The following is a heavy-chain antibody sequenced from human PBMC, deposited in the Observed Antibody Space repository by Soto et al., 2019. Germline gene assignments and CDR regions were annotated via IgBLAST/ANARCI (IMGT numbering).Heavy chain of an antibody. CDR2: ISYDGSNK. CDR3: ARDQSGVYYDSSGYYDD. D-gene: IGHD3-22*01. J-gene: IGHJ4*02. CDR1: GFTFSSYA. Sequence: GGSLRLSCAASGFTFSSYAMHWVRQAPGKGLEWVAVISYDGSNKYYADSVKGRFTISRDNSKNTLYLQMNSLRAEDTAVYYCARDQSGVYYDSSGYYDDWGQGTLVTVSS. V-gene: IGHV3-30*04.